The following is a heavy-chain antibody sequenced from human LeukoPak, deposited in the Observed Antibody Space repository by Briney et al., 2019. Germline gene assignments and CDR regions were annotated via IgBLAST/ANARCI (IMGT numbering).Heavy chain of an antibody. D-gene: IGHD6-19*01. CDR3: ARDPDSSGWYRADY. V-gene: IGHV3-21*01. J-gene: IGHJ4*02. CDR2: ISSSSSYI. Sequence: GGSLRLSCAASGFTFSNYNMNWVRQAPGKGLEWVSSISSSSSYIYYADSVKGRFTISRDNAKNSLYLQMNSLRAEDTAVYYCARDPDSSGWYRADYWGQGTLVTVSS. CDR1: GFTFSNYN.